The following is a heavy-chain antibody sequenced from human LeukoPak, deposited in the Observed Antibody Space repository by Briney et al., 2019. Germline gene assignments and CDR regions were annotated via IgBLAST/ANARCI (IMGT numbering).Heavy chain of an antibody. CDR2: ISGSGGST. Sequence: SGGSLRLSCAASGFTFSSYAMGWVRQAPGKGLEWVSAISGSGGSTYYADSVKGRFTISRDNSKNTLYLQMNSLRAEDTAVYYCAKDRVYYGSGSYFTYWGQGTLVTVSS. CDR1: GFTFSSYA. V-gene: IGHV3-23*01. D-gene: IGHD3-10*01. J-gene: IGHJ4*02. CDR3: AKDRVYYGSGSYFTY.